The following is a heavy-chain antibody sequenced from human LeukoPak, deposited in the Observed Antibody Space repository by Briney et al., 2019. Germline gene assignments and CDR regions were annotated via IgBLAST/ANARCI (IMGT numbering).Heavy chain of an antibody. D-gene: IGHD2-15*01. CDR2: ISSTTNIR. CDR3: TRDVGFRFDP. J-gene: IGHJ5*02. CDR1: GFTFSSYE. V-gene: IGHV3-48*03. Sequence: RLGGSLRLSCAASGFTFSSYEMNWVRQAPGKGLEWGSCISSTTNIRYYADSVKGRFTISRDNAKNSLYLQMHSLRAEDTALYYCTRDVGFRFDPWGQGTLVTVSS.